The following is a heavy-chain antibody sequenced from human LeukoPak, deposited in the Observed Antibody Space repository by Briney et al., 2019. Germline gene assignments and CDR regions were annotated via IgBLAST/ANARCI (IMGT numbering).Heavy chain of an antibody. J-gene: IGHJ4*02. V-gene: IGHV4-39*07. D-gene: IGHD2-21*01. CDR2: LYYSGST. Sequence: SETLSLTCTVSGGSISSSSYYWGWIRQPPGKGLEWIGSLYYSGSTYYNPSLKSRVTMSVDTSKNQFSLKLSSVTAADTAVYYCARAAPSVVSYFDYWGQGTLVTVSS. CDR3: ARAAPSVVSYFDY. CDR1: GGSISSSSYY.